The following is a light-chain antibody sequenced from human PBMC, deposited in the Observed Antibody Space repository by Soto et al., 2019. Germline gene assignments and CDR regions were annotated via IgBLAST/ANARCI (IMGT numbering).Light chain of an antibody. CDR3: NSYTSSSTLVV. Sequence: QSALTQPASVSGSPGQSITISCTGTSSDVGGYNYVSWYQQHPGKAPKLMIYDVTNRPSGVSNRFSGSKSGNTASLTISGLQAEDEADYYCNSYTSSSTLVVFGGGIKLTVL. V-gene: IGLV2-14*01. CDR1: SSDVGGYNY. CDR2: DVT. J-gene: IGLJ2*01.